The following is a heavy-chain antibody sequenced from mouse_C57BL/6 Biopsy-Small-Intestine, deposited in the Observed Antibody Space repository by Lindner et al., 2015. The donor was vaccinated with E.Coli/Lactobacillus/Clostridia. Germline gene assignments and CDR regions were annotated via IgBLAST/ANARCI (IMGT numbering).Heavy chain of an antibody. J-gene: IGHJ2*01. CDR3: ARSYYDNLDY. D-gene: IGHD2-10*01. V-gene: IGHV1-42*01. Sequence: VQLQESGPELVKPGASVKISCKASGYSFTGYYMNWVNQSPEKSLEWIGEINPTTGGTTYNQKFKGKATITVDKYSSTAYIQLKSLTSEDSAVYYCARSYYDNLDYWGQGTTLTVSS. CDR2: INPTTGGT. CDR1: GYSFTGYY.